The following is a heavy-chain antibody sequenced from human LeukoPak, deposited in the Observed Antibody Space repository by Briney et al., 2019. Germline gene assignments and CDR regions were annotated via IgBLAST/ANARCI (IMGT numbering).Heavy chain of an antibody. Sequence: GGSLRLSCAASGFTFSSYSMNWVRQAPGKGLEWVSSISSSSSYIYYADSVKGRFTISRDNAKNSLYLQMNSLRAEDTAVYYCARGGAVAGIRAFDIWGQGTMVTVSS. D-gene: IGHD6-19*01. V-gene: IGHV3-21*01. CDR1: GFTFSSYS. CDR2: ISSSSSYI. J-gene: IGHJ3*02. CDR3: ARGGAVAGIRAFDI.